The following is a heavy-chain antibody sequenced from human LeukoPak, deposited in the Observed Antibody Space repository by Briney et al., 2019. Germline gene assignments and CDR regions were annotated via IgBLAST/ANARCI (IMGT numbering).Heavy chain of an antibody. CDR1: GGSISSSSYY. CDR3: ARVGGTDVATNWFDP. CDR2: IYYSGST. Sequence: PSETLSLTCTVSGGSISSSSYYWGWIRQPPGKGLEWIGSIYYSGSTYYNPSLKSRVTMSVDTSKNQFSLQLTSVTAADTAIYYCARVGGTDVATNWFDPWGQGTLVTVSS. J-gene: IGHJ5*02. V-gene: IGHV4-39*07. D-gene: IGHD5-12*01.